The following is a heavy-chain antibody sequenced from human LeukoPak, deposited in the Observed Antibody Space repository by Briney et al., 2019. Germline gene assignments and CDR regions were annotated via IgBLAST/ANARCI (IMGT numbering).Heavy chain of an antibody. Sequence: PGGSLRLSCAASGFTFSDYYMSWIRQAPGKVLEWVSYISSSGSTIYYADSVKGRFTISRDNAKNSLYLQMNSLRAEDTAVYYCARDILYYDSRTVFDYWGQGTLVTVSS. D-gene: IGHD3-3*01. CDR2: ISSSGSTI. CDR1: GFTFSDYY. V-gene: IGHV3-11*01. CDR3: ARDILYYDSRTVFDY. J-gene: IGHJ4*02.